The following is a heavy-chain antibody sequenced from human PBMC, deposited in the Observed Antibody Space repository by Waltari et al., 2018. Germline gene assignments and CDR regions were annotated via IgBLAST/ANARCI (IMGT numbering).Heavy chain of an antibody. CDR1: GYSISGSYW. Sequence: QVQLQESGPGLVKPSGTLSVTCAVSGYSISGSYWWSWVRQPPGKGLEWIGQIHGSGRSNYNPSLESRLTVSMDTSSNHFSLTVTSATAADTAIYYCARDRGRGLYLDSWGQGTLVTVSP. CDR3: ARDRGRGLYLDS. J-gene: IGHJ4*02. D-gene: IGHD1-26*01. CDR2: IHGSGRS. V-gene: IGHV4-4*02.